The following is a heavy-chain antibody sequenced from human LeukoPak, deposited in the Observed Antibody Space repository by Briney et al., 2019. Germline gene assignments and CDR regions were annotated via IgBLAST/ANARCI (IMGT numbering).Heavy chain of an antibody. CDR1: GITVSSNY. V-gene: IGHV3-66*01. J-gene: IGHJ4*02. Sequence: GGSLRLSCAVSGITVSSNYMGWVRQAPGKGLEWVSIIYSGGGTLYADSVKGRCTISRDNLKNTLYLQMNSLRAEDTAVYYCAKDRYDFWSGYNEAPFFDYWGQGTLVTVSS. CDR3: AKDRYDFWSGYNEAPFFDY. D-gene: IGHD3-3*01. CDR2: IYSGGGT.